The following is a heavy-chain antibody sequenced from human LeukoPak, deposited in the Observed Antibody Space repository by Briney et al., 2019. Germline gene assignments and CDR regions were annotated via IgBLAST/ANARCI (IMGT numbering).Heavy chain of an antibody. V-gene: IGHV1-2*06. Sequence: ASVKVSCKASGYTFTGYYMHWVRQAPGQGLEWMGRINPNSGGTNYAQKFQGRVTMTRDTSIGTAYMELSRLRSDDTAVYYCARGGTYYDFWSGYQDPVDWGQGTLVTVSS. CDR1: GYTFTGYY. CDR3: ARGGTYYDFWSGYQDPVD. D-gene: IGHD3-3*01. CDR2: INPNSGGT. J-gene: IGHJ4*02.